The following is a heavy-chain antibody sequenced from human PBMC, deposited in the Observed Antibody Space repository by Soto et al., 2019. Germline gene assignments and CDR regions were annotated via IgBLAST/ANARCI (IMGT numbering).Heavy chain of an antibody. Sequence: LFGSWGGLVKPWGLLTPSWSASRLHFNNYAMTRVPQAPRQGLEGVSAISGGGDTTSYADPVKGRFTVSRDGSKNTLYLQMSSLRAEDTALYYCAKGRGGSGSLTPRVDFWGQGTLVTVSS. CDR3: AKGRGGSGSLTPRVDF. V-gene: IGHV3-23*01. D-gene: IGHD3-10*01. J-gene: IGHJ4*02. CDR1: RLHFNNYA. CDR2: ISGGGDTT.